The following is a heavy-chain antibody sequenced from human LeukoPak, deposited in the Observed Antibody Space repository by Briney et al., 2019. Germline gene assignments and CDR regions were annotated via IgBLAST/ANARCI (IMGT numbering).Heavy chain of an antibody. D-gene: IGHD3-22*01. CDR3: AMNPEHYYDNSGYNYFDY. J-gene: IGHJ4*02. CDR1: GFTFSSYA. V-gene: IGHV3-23*01. Sequence: HPGGSLRLSCAASGFTFSSYAMSWVRQAPGKGLEWVSAISGSGGSTYYADSVKGRFTISRDNSKNTLYLQMNSLRAEDTAVYYCAMNPEHYYDNSGYNYFDYWGQGTLVIVSS. CDR2: ISGSGGST.